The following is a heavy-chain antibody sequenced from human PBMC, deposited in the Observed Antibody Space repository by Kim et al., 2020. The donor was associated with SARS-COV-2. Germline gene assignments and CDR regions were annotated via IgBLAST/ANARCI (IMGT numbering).Heavy chain of an antibody. CDR3: ARGDIVATRTFDY. V-gene: IGHV4-4*07. D-gene: IGHD5-12*01. Sequence: TPSLKSRVTMSVDTSKNQFSLKLSSVTAADTAVYYCARGDIVATRTFDYWGQGTLVTVSS. J-gene: IGHJ4*02.